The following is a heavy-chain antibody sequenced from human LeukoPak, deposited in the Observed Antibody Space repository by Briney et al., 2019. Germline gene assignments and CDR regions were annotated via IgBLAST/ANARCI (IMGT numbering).Heavy chain of an antibody. J-gene: IGHJ6*02. D-gene: IGHD5-12*01. Sequence: SVKVSCKASEGTFSSYAISWVRQAPGQGLEWMGGIXPIFGTANYAQKFQGRVTITADESTSTAYMELSSLRSEDTAVYYCARVLFRGYDSDYYGMDVWGQGTTVTVSS. CDR2: IXPIFGTA. CDR1: EGTFSSYA. CDR3: ARVLFRGYDSDYYGMDV. V-gene: IGHV1-69*13.